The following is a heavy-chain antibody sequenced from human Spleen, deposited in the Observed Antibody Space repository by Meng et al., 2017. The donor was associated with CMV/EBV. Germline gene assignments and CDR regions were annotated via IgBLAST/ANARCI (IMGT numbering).Heavy chain of an antibody. J-gene: IGHJ4*02. V-gene: IGHV1-2*02. CDR3: AKEHNRMPFDS. CDR1: GYTFTGDI. D-gene: IGHD1-14*01. Sequence: SCKASGYTFTGDIMHWVRQAPEQGPEWMGWINPNSDDTQYAQKFQGRVTMTTDTSIRTVYMDLSRLKSDDTAVYYCAKEHNRMPFDSWGQGTLVTVSS. CDR2: INPNSDDT.